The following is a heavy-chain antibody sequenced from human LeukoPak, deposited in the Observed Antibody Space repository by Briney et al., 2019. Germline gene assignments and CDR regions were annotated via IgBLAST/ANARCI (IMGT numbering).Heavy chain of an antibody. CDR3: ARGVVVAPRSAFDI. CDR1: GFTFSSYW. Sequence: GGSLRLSCAASGFTFSSYWITWVRQAPGKGLEWVANINQDGSEKCYVDSVKGRFTISRDNAKNSLSLQMNSLRVEDTAVYYCARGVVVAPRSAFDIWGQGTMVTISS. V-gene: IGHV3-7*01. D-gene: IGHD2-2*01. CDR2: INQDGSEK. J-gene: IGHJ3*02.